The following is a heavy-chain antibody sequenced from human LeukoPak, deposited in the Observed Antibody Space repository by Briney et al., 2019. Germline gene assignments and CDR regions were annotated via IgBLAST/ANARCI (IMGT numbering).Heavy chain of an antibody. V-gene: IGHV3-11*04. CDR3: ARAAYSSTWYSRYFDL. CDR2: ISSSGSTI. J-gene: IGHJ2*01. D-gene: IGHD6-13*01. CDR1: GFTFSDYY. Sequence: GGSLRLSCAASGFTFSDYYMSWIRQAPGKGLEWVSYISSSGSTIYYADSVKGRFTISRDNAKNSLYLQMNSLRAGDTAVYYCARAAYSSTWYSRYFDLWGRGTLVTVSS.